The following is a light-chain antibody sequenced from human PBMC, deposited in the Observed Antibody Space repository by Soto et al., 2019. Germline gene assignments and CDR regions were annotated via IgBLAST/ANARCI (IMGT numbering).Light chain of an antibody. CDR2: AAS. Sequence: DIQMTQSPSSLSASLGDRVTIXXRASQGISNYLAWYQQKPGQVPKIXIYAASTLQSGVPSRFSGSGSGTDFTLTISSLQPEDVATYYCQKYNRSPLTFGGGTKVDIK. V-gene: IGKV1-27*01. J-gene: IGKJ4*01. CDR3: QKYNRSPLT. CDR1: QGISNY.